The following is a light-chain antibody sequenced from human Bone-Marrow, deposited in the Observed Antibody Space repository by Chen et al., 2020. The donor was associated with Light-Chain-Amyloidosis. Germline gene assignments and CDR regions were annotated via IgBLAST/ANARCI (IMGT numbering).Light chain of an antibody. CDR3: QQYGSSPPIT. V-gene: IGKV3-20*01. CDR1: QSVSSSY. J-gene: IGKJ5*01. CDR2: GAS. Sequence: EIVLTQSPGTLSLSPGERATLSCRASQSVSSSYLAWYQQQPGQAPRLLISGASSRATGIPDMFSGSGSGTYFTLTISILEPEDFAVYYCQQYGSSPPITFGQGTRLEIK.